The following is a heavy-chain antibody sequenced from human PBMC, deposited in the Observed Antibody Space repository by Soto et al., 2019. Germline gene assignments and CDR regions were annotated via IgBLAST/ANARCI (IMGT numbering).Heavy chain of an antibody. CDR3: ARDRAGDY. V-gene: IGHV3-30-3*01. CDR2: ISYDGSNK. Sequence: QVQLVESGGGVVQPGRSLRLSCAASGFTFSNYAMHWVRQAPGKGLEWVAVISYDGSNKYYADSVKGRFTISRDNSKNTLYLQMNRLRAEDTAVYYCARDRAGDYWGQGTLVTVSS. D-gene: IGHD6-19*01. CDR1: GFTFSNYA. J-gene: IGHJ4*02.